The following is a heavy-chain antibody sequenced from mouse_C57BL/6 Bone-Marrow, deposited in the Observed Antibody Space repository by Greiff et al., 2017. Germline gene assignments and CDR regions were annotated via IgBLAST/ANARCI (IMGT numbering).Heavy chain of an antibody. CDR3: ASLYGSSPFDY. CDR2: IYPRSGNT. V-gene: IGHV1-81*01. J-gene: IGHJ2*01. Sequence: VQLQQSGAELARPGASVKLSCKASGYTFTSYGISWVKQRTGQGLEWIGEIYPRSGNTYYNEKFKGKATLTADKSSITAYMELRSLTSEDSAVYFCASLYGSSPFDYWGQGTTLTVSS. CDR1: GYTFTSYG. D-gene: IGHD1-1*01.